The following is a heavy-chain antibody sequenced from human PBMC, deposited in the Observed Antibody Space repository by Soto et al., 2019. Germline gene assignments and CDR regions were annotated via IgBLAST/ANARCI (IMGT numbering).Heavy chain of an antibody. D-gene: IGHD3-3*01. CDR3: ARYLDGQGFVGVY. J-gene: IGHJ4*02. CDR2: IIPILGIA. V-gene: IGHV1-69*02. Sequence: GASVKVSCKASGGTFSSYTISWVRQAPGQGLEWMGRIIPILGIANYAQKFQGRVTITADKSTSTAYMELSSLRSEDTAVYYCARYLDGQGFVGVYWGQGTLVTVSS. CDR1: GGTFSSYT.